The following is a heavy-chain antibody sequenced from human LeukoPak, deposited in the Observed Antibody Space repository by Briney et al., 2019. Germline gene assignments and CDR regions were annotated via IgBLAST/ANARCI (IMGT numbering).Heavy chain of an antibody. J-gene: IGHJ4*02. CDR1: GFPFSNAW. CDR2: IKSKTDGGKT. Sequence: GGSLRLSCAASGFPFSNAWMSWVRQAPGKGLEWVGRIKSKTDGGKTDYAAPVQGRFSISRDDSENTLYLQMNGLNTEDTAVYYCSTVSPYYGSGTTSPDSWGQGTLVVVSS. D-gene: IGHD3-10*01. CDR3: STVSPYYGSGTTSPDS. V-gene: IGHV3-15*01.